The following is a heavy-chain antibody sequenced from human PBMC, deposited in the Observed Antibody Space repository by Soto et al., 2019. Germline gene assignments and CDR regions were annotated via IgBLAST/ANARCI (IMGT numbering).Heavy chain of an antibody. CDR1: GFTFSSYD. J-gene: IGHJ4*01. D-gene: IGHD3-22*01. CDR2: ISSSSSYI. CDR3: ARGTYYYDRRAHRAY. Sequence: GGSLRLSCAASGFTFSSYDMNWVRQAPGKGLEWVSSISSSSSYIYYADSVKGRFTISRDNAKNSLYLQMHSLRAEDTAVYYCARGTYYYDRRAHRAYWGQGTLVTVSS. V-gene: IGHV3-21*01.